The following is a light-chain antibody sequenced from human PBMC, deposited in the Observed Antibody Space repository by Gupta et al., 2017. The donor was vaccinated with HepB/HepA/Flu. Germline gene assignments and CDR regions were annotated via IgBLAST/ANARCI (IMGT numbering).Light chain of an antibody. CDR3: QSADSSGSYRV. CDR1: ALPKQY. Sequence: SSARPHPPPLSVSPGQTARITCSGDALPKQYSYWYQQRPGQAPVVVIYKDTERPSGIPERFSGSSSGTTVTLTISGVQAEDEADYYCQSADSSGSYRVFGGGTKLTVL. CDR2: KDT. V-gene: IGLV3-25*03. J-gene: IGLJ2*01.